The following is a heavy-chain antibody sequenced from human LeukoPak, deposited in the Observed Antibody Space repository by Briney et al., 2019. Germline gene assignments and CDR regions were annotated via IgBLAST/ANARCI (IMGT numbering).Heavy chain of an antibody. J-gene: IGHJ4*02. CDR1: GFTFSTYT. Sequence: GSLRRSCAASGFTFSTYTMNWVRQAPGKGLEWIGEINHSGSTNYNPSLKSRVTISVDTSKNQFSLKLSSVTAADTAVYYCASRDSVVRGCDYWGQGTLVTVSS. CDR2: INHSGST. V-gene: IGHV4-34*01. CDR3: ASRDSVVRGCDY. D-gene: IGHD2-15*01.